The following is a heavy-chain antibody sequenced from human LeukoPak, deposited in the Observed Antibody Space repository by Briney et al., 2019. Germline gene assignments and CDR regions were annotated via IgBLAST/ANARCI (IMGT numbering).Heavy chain of an antibody. J-gene: IGHJ4*02. CDR1: GFTFSSYG. CDR2: ISYDGSNK. Sequence: PEGSLRLSCAASGFTFSSYGMHWVRQAPGKGLEWVAVISYDGSNKYYADSVKGRFTISRDNSKNTLYLQMNSLRAEDTAVYYCAKERGVGYYYYFDYWGQGTLVTVSS. CDR3: AKERGVGYYYYFDY. D-gene: IGHD3-22*01. V-gene: IGHV3-30*18.